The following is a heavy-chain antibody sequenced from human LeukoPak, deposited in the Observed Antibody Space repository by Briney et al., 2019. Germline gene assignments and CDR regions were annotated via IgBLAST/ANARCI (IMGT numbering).Heavy chain of an antibody. CDR2: IKQDGSEK. D-gene: IGHD5-12*01. CDR3: ATHSPEWRYSGYYNYYYMDV. CDR1: GFTFSSYW. V-gene: IGHV3-7*03. Sequence: PGGSLRLSCAASGFTFSSYWMSWVRQAPGKGLEWVANIKQDGSEKYYVDSVKGRFTISRDNAKKSMYLQMNSLRSEDTAVYFCATHSPEWRYSGYYNYYYMDVWGNGTTVTVSS. J-gene: IGHJ6*03.